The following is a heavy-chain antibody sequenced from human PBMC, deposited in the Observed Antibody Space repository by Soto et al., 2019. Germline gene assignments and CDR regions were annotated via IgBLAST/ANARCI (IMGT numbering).Heavy chain of an antibody. CDR3: ERDYANWNYSILAYRYYYYMDV. CDR1: GFTFSSYS. Sequence: EVQLVESGGGLVQPGGSLRLSCAASGFTFSSYSMNWVRQAPGKGLEWVSYISSSSSTIYYADSVKGRFTISRDNAKNSLYLQMNSLRAEDTAVYYCERDYANWNYSILAYRYYYYMDVWGQGTTVTVSS. CDR2: ISSSSSTI. V-gene: IGHV3-48*01. D-gene: IGHD1-7*01. J-gene: IGHJ6*03.